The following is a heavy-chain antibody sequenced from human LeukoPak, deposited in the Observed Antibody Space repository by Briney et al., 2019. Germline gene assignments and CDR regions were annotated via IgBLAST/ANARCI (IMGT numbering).Heavy chain of an antibody. CDR2: IYENGGTT. CDR1: GFTFRSHA. V-gene: IGHV3-23*01. J-gene: IGHJ4*02. Sequence: GGSLRLSCVGSGFTFRSHAMSWVRQAPEEGLEFVSGIYENGGTTYYADSVKGRFSISRDNSKNTLYLQLDSLRGEDTAVYYCAKDFRIGYSAHFDYWGQGALVTVSS. CDR3: AKDFRIGYSAHFDY. D-gene: IGHD2-21*01.